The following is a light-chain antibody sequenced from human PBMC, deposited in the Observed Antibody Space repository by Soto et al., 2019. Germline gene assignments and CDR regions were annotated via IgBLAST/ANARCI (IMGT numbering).Light chain of an antibody. Sequence: QAVVTQEPSLTVSPGGTVTLTCASSTGAVTTGYYPSWFQHKPGHAPRALIYNTNDKHSWTPARLSGSLLGDKAALTLSGVQPEDEAGYYCLLYYGGSWVFGGGTKLTVL. V-gene: IGLV7-43*01. CDR2: NTN. J-gene: IGLJ3*02. CDR3: LLYYGGSWV. CDR1: TGAVTTGYY.